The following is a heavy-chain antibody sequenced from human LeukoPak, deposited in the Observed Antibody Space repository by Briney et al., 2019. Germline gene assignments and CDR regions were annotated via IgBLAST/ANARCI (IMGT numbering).Heavy chain of an antibody. CDR3: AKVPAYYYYYGMDV. V-gene: IGHV3-23*01. J-gene: IGHJ6*02. D-gene: IGHD2-2*01. Sequence: GGSLRLSCAASGFTFSSYAMSWVRQAPGKGLEWVSAISGSGGSTYYADSVKGRFTISRDSSKNTLYLQMNSLRAEDTAVYYCAKVPAYYYYYGMDVWGQGTTVTVSS. CDR1: GFTFSSYA. CDR2: ISGSGGST.